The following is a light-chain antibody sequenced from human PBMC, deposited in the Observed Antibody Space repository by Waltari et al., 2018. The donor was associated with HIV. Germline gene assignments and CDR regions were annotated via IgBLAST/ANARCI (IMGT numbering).Light chain of an antibody. J-gene: IGLJ1*01. CDR3: ATWDGSLGGFYV. CDR2: RDN. Sequence: QSVLTQPPSASGTPGQRVTISCSGTTSNVGTNFVSWYQQLPGTAPKLLIYRDNGRPSGVPDRFSGSKSGASASLGISGLRSEDEGDYYCATWDGSLGGFYVFGAGTKVTVL. CDR1: TSNVGTNF. V-gene: IGLV1-47*01.